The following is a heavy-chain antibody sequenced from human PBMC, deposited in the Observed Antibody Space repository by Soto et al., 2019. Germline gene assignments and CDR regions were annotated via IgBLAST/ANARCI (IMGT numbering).Heavy chain of an antibody. CDR2: TYYSGST. CDR3: ARDKVVVITSYEGYYYGMDV. CDR1: GGSISSGGDY. J-gene: IGHJ6*02. Sequence: QVQLQESGPGLVKPSQTLSLTCTVSGGSISSGGDYWSWIRQHPGKGLEWIGCTYYSGSTYYHPTRKGRGTISVDTSKTQFSLKLSSVTAADTAVYYCARDKVVVITSYEGYYYGMDVWGQGTTVTVSS. V-gene: IGHV4-31*03. D-gene: IGHD3-22*01.